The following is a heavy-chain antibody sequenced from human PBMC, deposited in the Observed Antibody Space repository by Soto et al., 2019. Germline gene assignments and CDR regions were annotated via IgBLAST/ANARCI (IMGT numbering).Heavy chain of an antibody. J-gene: IGHJ4*02. CDR2: INPSGGST. V-gene: IGHV1-46*01. Sequence: QVQLVQSGAEVKKPGASVKVSCKASGYTFTSYYMHWVRQAPGQGLEWMGIINPSGGSTSYAQKFQARXTXTXXTSPSTVYMERSSLRSEDTAVYYCARVSSWSSFDYWGQGTLVTVSS. D-gene: IGHD6-13*01. CDR1: GYTFTSYY. CDR3: ARVSSWSSFDY.